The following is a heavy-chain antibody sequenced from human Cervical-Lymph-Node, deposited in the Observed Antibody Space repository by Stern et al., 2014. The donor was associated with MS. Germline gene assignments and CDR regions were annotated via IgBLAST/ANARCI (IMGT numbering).Heavy chain of an antibody. D-gene: IGHD1-26*01. V-gene: IGHV4-34*01. CDR3: TRDPYSRFYGMDV. CDR1: GGSFSGYY. CDR2: LNHSGAP. Sequence: QVQLQQWGAGLLKPSETLSLTCAVYGGSFSGYYWSWIRQPPGKGLEWIGGLNHSGAPNYNPSLKSRVTISVDTSKNQFSLKVSSGTAADTAVYYCTRDPYSRFYGMDVWGQGTTVTVSS. J-gene: IGHJ6*02.